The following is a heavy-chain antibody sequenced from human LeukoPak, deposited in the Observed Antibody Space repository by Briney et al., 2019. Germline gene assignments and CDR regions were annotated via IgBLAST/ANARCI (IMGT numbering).Heavy chain of an antibody. CDR3: ARVRYSSSWYWFDP. CDR2: IYYSGST. V-gene: IGHV4-59*01. D-gene: IGHD6-13*01. CDR1: GGSISSYY. J-gene: IGHJ5*02. Sequence: SETLSLTCTVSGGSISSYYWSWIRQPPGKGLEWIGYIYYSGSTNYNPSLKSRVTISVDTSKNQFSLKLSSVTAADTAVYYCARVRYSSSWYWFDPWGQGTLVTVSS.